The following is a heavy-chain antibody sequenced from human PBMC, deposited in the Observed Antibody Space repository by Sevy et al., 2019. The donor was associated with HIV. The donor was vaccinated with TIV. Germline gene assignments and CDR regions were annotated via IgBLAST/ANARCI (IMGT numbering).Heavy chain of an antibody. D-gene: IGHD6-19*01. CDR3: AKTGIDSSGWSFYFDY. Sequence: GGCLRLSCAASGFTFSSYAMSWVRQAPGKGLEWVSAISGSGGSTYYADSVKGRFTISRDNSKNTLYLQMNSLRAEDTAVYYCAKTGIDSSGWSFYFDYWGQGTLVTVSS. V-gene: IGHV3-23*01. J-gene: IGHJ4*02. CDR2: ISGSGGST. CDR1: GFTFSSYA.